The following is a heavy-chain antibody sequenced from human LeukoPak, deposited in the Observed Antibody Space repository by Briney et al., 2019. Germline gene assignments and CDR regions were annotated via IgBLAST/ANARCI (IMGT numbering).Heavy chain of an antibody. V-gene: IGHV1-18*01. D-gene: IGHD3-22*01. J-gene: IGHJ4*02. Sequence: ASVKVSCKASGYTFTSYGISWVRQAPGQGLEWMGWISAYNGNTNYAQKLQGRVTMTTDTSTSTAYMELRSLRSDDTAVYYCARRSNYYDSSGYYYLDYWGQGTLVTVSP. CDR2: ISAYNGNT. CDR1: GYTFTSYG. CDR3: ARRSNYYDSSGYYYLDY.